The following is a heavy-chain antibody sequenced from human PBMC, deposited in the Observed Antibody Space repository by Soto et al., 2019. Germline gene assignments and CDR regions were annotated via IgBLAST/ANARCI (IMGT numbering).Heavy chain of an antibody. CDR2: ISSSGITI. CDR3: ARESPWQLPTRGAMDG. V-gene: IGHV3-11*01. D-gene: IGHD2-21*01. Sequence: QVHMVESGGGLVKPGESLRLSCAASGFTFSDYYMSWIRQAPGKGLEWISYISSSGITIYYADSVKGRFIISRDNAQNSLYLEMNSLGAEDTAVYSCARESPWQLPTRGAMDGWGQGTTVTVSS. CDR1: GFTFSDYY. J-gene: IGHJ6*02.